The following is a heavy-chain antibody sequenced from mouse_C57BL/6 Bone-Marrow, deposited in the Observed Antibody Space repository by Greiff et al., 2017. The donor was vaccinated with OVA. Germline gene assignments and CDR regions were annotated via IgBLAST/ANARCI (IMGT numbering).Heavy chain of an antibody. CDR3: ARHTDGRAY. D-gene: IGHD2-3*01. CDR2: ISNGGGST. Sequence: DVHLVESGGGLVQPGGSLKLSCAASGFTFSDYYMYWVRQTPEKRLEWVAYISNGGGSTYYPDTVKGRFTISRDNAKNTLYLQMSRLKSEDTAMYYCARHTDGRAYWGQGTLVTVSA. CDR1: GFTFSDYY. V-gene: IGHV5-12*01. J-gene: IGHJ3*01.